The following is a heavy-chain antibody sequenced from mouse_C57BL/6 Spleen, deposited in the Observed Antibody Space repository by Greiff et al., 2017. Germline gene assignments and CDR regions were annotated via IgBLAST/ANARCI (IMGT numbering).Heavy chain of an antibody. CDR2: IDPETGGT. Sequence: QVQLQQSGAELVRPGASVTLSCKASGYTFTDYEMHWVKQTPVHGLEWIGAIDPETGGTAYNQKFKGKAILTADKSSSTAYMELRSLTSEDSAVYYCTGTLYGSPFDYWGQGTTLTVSS. D-gene: IGHD1-1*01. CDR3: TGTLYGSPFDY. V-gene: IGHV1-15*01. J-gene: IGHJ2*01. CDR1: GYTFTDYE.